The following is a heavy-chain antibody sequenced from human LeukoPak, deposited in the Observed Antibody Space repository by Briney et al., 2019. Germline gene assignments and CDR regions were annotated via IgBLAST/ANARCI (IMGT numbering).Heavy chain of an antibody. V-gene: IGHV3-23*01. CDR1: GFTFSSYA. D-gene: IGHD4-11*01. CDR3: AKPPLYSNYVVY. J-gene: IGHJ4*02. CDR2: ISGSYGST. Sequence: PGGSLRLSCAASGFTFSSYAMSWVRQAPGKGLEWVSAISGSYGSTYYADSVKGRFTISRDNSKNTLFLQMNSLRAEDTAVYYCAKPPLYSNYVVYWGQGTLVTVSS.